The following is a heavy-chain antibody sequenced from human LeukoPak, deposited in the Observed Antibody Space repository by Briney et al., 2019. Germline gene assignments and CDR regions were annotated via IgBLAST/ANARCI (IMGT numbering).Heavy chain of an antibody. J-gene: IGHJ4*02. D-gene: IGHD1-14*01. CDR1: GGSISSSSYY. CDR3: ARYKNTGGDY. CDR2: IYYSGST. V-gene: IGHV4-39*01. Sequence: SETLSLTCTVSGGSISSSSYYWGWIRQPPGKGLEWIGSIYYSGSTYYNPPLKSRVTISVDTSKNQFSLKLSSVTAADTAVYYCARYKNTGGDYWGQGTLVTVSS.